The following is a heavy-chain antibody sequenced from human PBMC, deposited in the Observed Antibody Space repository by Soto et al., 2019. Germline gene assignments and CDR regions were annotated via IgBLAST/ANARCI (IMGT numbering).Heavy chain of an antibody. CDR1: GFTFSNFW. Sequence: EVQLVESGGGLVQPGGSLRLSCTASGFTFSNFWMNWVRQAPGKGLEWVATMKEDGSEKYNVDSVKGRCTISRDKAKNSLYLQMNSLRVEDTAIYHCARGYCSGGSCSRAPEKWGQGTLVTVSS. CDR3: ARGYCSGGSCSRAPEK. D-gene: IGHD2-15*01. CDR2: MKEDGSEK. V-gene: IGHV3-7*04. J-gene: IGHJ4*02.